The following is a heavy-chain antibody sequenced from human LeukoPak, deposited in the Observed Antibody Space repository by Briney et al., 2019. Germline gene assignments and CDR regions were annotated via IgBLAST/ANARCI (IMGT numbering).Heavy chain of an antibody. Sequence: RGSLRLSCAASGFTFSSYGMNWVRPAPGKGLEWVASIRSVGRDKKYADSVKGQLTISRDNSKSTLNLQMKSLRPEDTAVYYCAKSQVTGWYDFDYWGQGTLVIVSS. V-gene: IGHV3-30*02. CDR2: IRSVGRDK. D-gene: IGHD6-19*01. CDR1: GFTFSSYG. CDR3: AKSQVTGWYDFDY. J-gene: IGHJ4*02.